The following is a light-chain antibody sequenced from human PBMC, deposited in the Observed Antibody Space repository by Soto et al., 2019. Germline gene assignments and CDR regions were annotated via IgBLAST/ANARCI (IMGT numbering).Light chain of an antibody. CDR3: HQYNNWPPWT. CDR1: QGVRNN. CDR2: DAS. Sequence: VLMTQSPATLSVSPGERATLSCRASQGVRNNLAWYQHKPGQAPRLLIYDASTRATSIQAKFRSSGSGTDFTLTISSLQSEDFAVYYCHQYNNWPPWTFGQGTRVDIK. V-gene: IGKV3-15*01. J-gene: IGKJ1*01.